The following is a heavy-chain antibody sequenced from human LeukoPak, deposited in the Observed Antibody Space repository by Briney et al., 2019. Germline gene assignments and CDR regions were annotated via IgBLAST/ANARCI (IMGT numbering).Heavy chain of an antibody. V-gene: IGHV3-53*01. Sequence: PGGSLRLSCAASGFSVNNKYMTWVRQTPAKGLEWVSVIYSGGGTYYADFVKGRFTISRDDSKNTLFLQMNSLRAEDSAVYYCARIYSGSHYSWGQGTLVTISS. CDR2: IYSGGGT. J-gene: IGHJ4*02. D-gene: IGHD1-26*01. CDR3: ARIYSGSHYS. CDR1: GFSVNNKY.